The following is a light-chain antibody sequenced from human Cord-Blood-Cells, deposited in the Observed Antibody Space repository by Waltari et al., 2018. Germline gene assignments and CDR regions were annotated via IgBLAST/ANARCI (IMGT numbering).Light chain of an antibody. CDR1: SSDVGSYNL. CDR3: CSYAGSSTFVV. J-gene: IGLJ2*01. Sequence: TQPASVSGSPGQSITISCTGTSSDVGSYNLVSWYQQHPGKAPKLMIYEGSKRPSGVSNRFSGSKSGNTASLTISGLQAEDEADYYCCSYAGSSTFVVFGGGT. CDR2: EGS. V-gene: IGLV2-23*03.